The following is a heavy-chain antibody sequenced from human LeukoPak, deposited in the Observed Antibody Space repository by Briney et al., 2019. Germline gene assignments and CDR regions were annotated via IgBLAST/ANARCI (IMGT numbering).Heavy chain of an antibody. CDR3: ARVSGYDDYYYYYMDV. J-gene: IGHJ6*03. CDR1: GYTFTGYY. CDR2: INPNSGGT. Sequence: RASVNVSCKASGYTFTGYYMHWVRQAPGQGLEWMGWINPNSGGTNFAQKFQGRVTMTRDTSISTAYMELSRLRSDDTAVYYCARVSGYDDYYYYYMDVWGKGTTVTVSS. D-gene: IGHD5-12*01. V-gene: IGHV1-2*02.